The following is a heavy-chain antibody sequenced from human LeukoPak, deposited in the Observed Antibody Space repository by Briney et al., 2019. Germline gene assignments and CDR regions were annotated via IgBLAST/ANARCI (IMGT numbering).Heavy chain of an antibody. CDR3: AKDISVVVTATLDY. CDR1: EFSVGSNY. D-gene: IGHD2-21*02. CDR2: IYSGGST. Sequence: GGSLRLSCAASEFSVGSNYMTWVRQAPGKGLEWVSLIYSGGSTYYADSVKGRFTISRDNAKNSLYLQMNSLRAEDTALYYCAKDISVVVTATLDYWGQGTLVTVSS. V-gene: IGHV3-53*05. J-gene: IGHJ4*02.